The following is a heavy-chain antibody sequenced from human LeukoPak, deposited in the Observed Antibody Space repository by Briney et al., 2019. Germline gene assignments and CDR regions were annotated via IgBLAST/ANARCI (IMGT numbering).Heavy chain of an antibody. Sequence: GGSLRLSCAASGFTFSIYTINWVRQAPGKGLEWVSYISSSGTTIYYADSVKGRFTISRDNAKNSLYLQMNSLRAEDTAVYYCARLGGGSYSGYWGQGTLVTVSS. CDR3: ARLGGGSYSGY. V-gene: IGHV3-48*04. CDR2: ISSSGTTI. J-gene: IGHJ4*02. D-gene: IGHD1-26*01. CDR1: GFTFSIYT.